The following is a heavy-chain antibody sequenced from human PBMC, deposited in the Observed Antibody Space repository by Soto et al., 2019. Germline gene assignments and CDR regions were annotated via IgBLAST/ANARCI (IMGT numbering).Heavy chain of an antibody. J-gene: IGHJ4*02. V-gene: IGHV3-23*01. CDR1: GFTFSSYA. CDR3: AKKKGLRSSSWYQRFDY. CDR2: ISGSGVST. Sequence: GGSLRLSGAASGFTFSSYAISWVRQAPWKGLEWVSAISGSGVSTYYADSVKGRLNISRDNYKKTLYLKMNSLRAEETAVYYCAKKKGLRSSSWYQRFDYFGERTLV. D-gene: IGHD6-13*01.